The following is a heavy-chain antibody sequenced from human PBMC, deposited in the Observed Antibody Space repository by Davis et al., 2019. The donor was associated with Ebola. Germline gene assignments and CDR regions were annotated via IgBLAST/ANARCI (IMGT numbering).Heavy chain of an antibody. D-gene: IGHD5-18*01. CDR2: IIPIFGTA. CDR1: GGTFSSYA. CDR3: AREGYSYGYTEGWFDP. V-gene: IGHV1-69*13. Sequence: SVKVSCKASGGTFSSYAISWVRQAPGQGLEWMGGIIPIFGTANYAQKFQGRVTITADESTSTAYMELSSLRSEDTAVYYCAREGYSYGYTEGWFDPWGQGTLVTVSS. J-gene: IGHJ5*02.